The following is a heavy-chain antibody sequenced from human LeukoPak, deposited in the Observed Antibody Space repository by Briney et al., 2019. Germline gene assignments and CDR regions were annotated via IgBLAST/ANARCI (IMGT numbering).Heavy chain of an antibody. CDR3: AKDKGVPARLYNWFDP. CDR2: IRYDGSNK. V-gene: IGHV3-30*02. CDR1: GFTFSSYG. J-gene: IGHJ5*02. D-gene: IGHD2-2*01. Sequence: HPGGTLRLSCAASGFTFSSYGMHWVRQAPGKGLEWVAFIRYDGSNKYYADSVKGRFTISRDNSKNTLYLQMNSLRPEDTAVHYCAKDKGVPARLYNWFDPWGQGTLVTVSS.